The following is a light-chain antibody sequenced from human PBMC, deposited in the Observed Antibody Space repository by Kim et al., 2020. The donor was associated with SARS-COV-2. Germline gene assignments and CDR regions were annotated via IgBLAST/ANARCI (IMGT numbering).Light chain of an antibody. CDR2: HAS. V-gene: IGKV3-15*01. CDR3: QQYNNLPPYT. J-gene: IGKJ2*01. CDR1: QSLSSN. Sequence: EIVLTQSPDTLSLSPGERATLSCRASQSLSSNLAWFQQKPGLPPRLLIYHASTRATGIPARFRGSGSGTEFTLTISSLQSEDFAVYFCQQYNNLPPYTFGQGTKLEI.